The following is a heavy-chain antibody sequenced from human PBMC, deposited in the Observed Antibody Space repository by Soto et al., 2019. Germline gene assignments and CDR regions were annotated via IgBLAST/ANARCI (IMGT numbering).Heavy chain of an antibody. D-gene: IGHD2-2*01. V-gene: IGHV1-69*13. CDR1: GGTFSSYA. J-gene: IGHJ6*02. CDR3: ARDDIVVVPAAPTYYYYGMDV. CDR2: IIPIFGTA. Sequence: SVKVSCKASGGTFSSYAISWVRQAPGQGLEWMGGIIPIFGTANYAQKFQGRDTITADESTSTAYMELSSLRSEDTAVYYCARDDIVVVPAAPTYYYYGMDVWGQGTTVTVSS.